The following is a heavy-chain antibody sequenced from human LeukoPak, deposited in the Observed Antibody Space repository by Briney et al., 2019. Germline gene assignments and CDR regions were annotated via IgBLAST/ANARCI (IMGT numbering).Heavy chain of an antibody. D-gene: IGHD6-19*01. J-gene: IGHJ5*02. Sequence: SVKVSCKASGYTFTSYAMNWVRQAPGQGLEWMGGIIPIFGTANYAQKFQGGVTITADESTSTAYMELSSLRSEDTAVYYCARDFTSSGWYALNRFDPWGQGTLVTVSS. CDR2: IIPIFGTA. V-gene: IGHV1-69*13. CDR3: ARDFTSSGWYALNRFDP. CDR1: GYTFTSYA.